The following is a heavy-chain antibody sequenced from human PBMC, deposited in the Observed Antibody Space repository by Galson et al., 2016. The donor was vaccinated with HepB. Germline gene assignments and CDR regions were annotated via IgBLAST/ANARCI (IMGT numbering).Heavy chain of an antibody. D-gene: IGHD2-15*01. J-gene: IGHJ6*03. CDR1: GFIVRDNY. V-gene: IGHV3-15*01. CDR2: SKSKTDGGTT. CDR3: ARGDRTDVVAASYYYYMDV. Sequence: SLRLSCAASGFIVRDNYMTWVRQAPGKGLEWVGRSKSKTDGGTTDYAELVKGRFSISRDDSKNTLYLQMNSLRAEDTAVNYCARGDRTDVVAASYYYYMDVWGKGSTVTVSS.